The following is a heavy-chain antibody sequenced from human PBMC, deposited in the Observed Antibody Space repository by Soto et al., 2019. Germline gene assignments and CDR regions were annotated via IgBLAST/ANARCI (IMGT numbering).Heavy chain of an antibody. CDR1: GFTFSSYA. D-gene: IGHD2-2*01. CDR2: ISGSGGST. CDR3: AKDRSIVVVPAAMPASYYYYMDV. V-gene: IGHV3-23*01. J-gene: IGHJ6*03. Sequence: GGSLRLSCAASGFTFSSYAMSWVRQAPGKGLEWVSAISGSGGSTYYADSVKGRFTISRDNSKNTLYLQMNSLRAEDTAVYYCAKDRSIVVVPAAMPASYYYYMDVWGKGTTVTVSS.